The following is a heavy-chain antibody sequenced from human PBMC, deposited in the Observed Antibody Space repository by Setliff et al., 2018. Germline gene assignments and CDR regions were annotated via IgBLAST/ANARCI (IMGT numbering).Heavy chain of an antibody. CDR2: IGGYSGKT. V-gene: IGHV1-18*01. D-gene: IGHD2-8*01. CDR1: TYALTDSV. Sequence: ASVKVSCKTSTYALTDSVVSWVRQAPGHGLEWVGWIGGYSGKTYYEQRLQDRVTLTTDTSTNTFYLELRSLRPDDTAVYYCVRLVRFCTRTACQRVAGAEPWGQGTLVTVSS. J-gene: IGHJ5*01. CDR3: VRLVRFCTRTACQRVAGAEP.